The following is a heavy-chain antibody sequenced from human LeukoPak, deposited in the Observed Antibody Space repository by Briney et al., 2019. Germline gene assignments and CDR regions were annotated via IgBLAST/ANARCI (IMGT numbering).Heavy chain of an antibody. CDR1: GYTFTGYF. Sequence: ASVTVSCKASGYTFTGYFLHWVRQAPGQGLEWMGWINSNSGATHYAQKFRGRATMTRDTSISTAYMELSRLKSDDTAVYYCARDSFGHDNDFDYWGQGTLVTVSS. J-gene: IGHJ4*02. CDR2: INSNSGAT. D-gene: IGHD3-16*01. CDR3: ARDSFGHDNDFDY. V-gene: IGHV1-2*02.